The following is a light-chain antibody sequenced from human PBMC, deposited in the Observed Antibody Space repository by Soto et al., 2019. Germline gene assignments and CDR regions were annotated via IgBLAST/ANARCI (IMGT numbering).Light chain of an antibody. Sequence: QSALTQPPSASGSPGQSVTISCTGTSSDVGGYNCVSWYQQHPGKAPKLMIYEVSKRPSGVPDRFSGSKSGNTASLTVSGLQAEDEADYYCSSYAGSNNYVFGTETKVTVL. CDR2: EVS. CDR1: SSDVGGYNC. CDR3: SSYAGSNNYV. J-gene: IGLJ1*01. V-gene: IGLV2-8*01.